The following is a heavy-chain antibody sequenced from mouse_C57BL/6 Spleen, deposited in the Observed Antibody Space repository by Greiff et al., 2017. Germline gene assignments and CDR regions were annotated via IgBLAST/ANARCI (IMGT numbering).Heavy chain of an antibody. CDR1: GFTFSDYY. D-gene: IGHD2-4*01. Sequence: EVKLVESEGGLVQPGSSMKLSCTASGFTFSDYYMAWVRQVPEKGLEWVANINYDGSSTYYLDSLKSRFIISRDNAKNILYLQMSSLKSEDTATYYCARGDYDGAMDYWGQGTSVTVSS. J-gene: IGHJ4*01. V-gene: IGHV5-16*01. CDR2: INYDGSST. CDR3: ARGDYDGAMDY.